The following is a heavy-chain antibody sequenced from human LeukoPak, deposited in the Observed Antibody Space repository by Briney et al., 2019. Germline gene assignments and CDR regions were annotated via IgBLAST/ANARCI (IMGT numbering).Heavy chain of an antibody. CDR1: GFTVSSNH. J-gene: IGHJ4*02. CDR3: ARGPAGYN. Sequence: GGSLRLSCAASGFTVSSNHMSWVRQAPGKGLKWVSVIYSGGSTDYADSVKGRFTFSRDNLKNTLYLQMNSLRAEDTAVYYCARGPAGYNWGQGTLVTFSS. D-gene: IGHD1-1*01. V-gene: IGHV3-53*01. CDR2: IYSGGST.